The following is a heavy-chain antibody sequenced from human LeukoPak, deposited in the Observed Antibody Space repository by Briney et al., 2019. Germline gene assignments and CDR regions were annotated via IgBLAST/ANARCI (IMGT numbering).Heavy chain of an antibody. V-gene: IGHV3-73*01. CDR1: GFTFSASA. J-gene: IGHJ2*01. Sequence: GGSLRPSCAASGFTFSASAMHWVRQASGKGLEWVGRIRSKANNYATAYAASVKGRFTISRDDSKNTTYLQMNSLKTEDTAVYYCTSARVYGDYVNWYFDLWGRGALVSVSS. CDR2: IRSKANNYAT. D-gene: IGHD4-17*01. CDR3: TSARVYGDYVNWYFDL.